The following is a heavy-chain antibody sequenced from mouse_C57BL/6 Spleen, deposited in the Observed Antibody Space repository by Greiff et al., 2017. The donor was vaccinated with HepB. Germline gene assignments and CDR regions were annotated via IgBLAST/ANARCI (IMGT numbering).Heavy chain of an antibody. V-gene: IGHV1-7*01. J-gene: IGHJ4*01. CDR2: INPSSGYT. CDR3: ARNYAMDY. CDR1: GYTFTSYW. Sequence: QVQLKQSGAELAKPGASVKLSCKASGYTFTSYWMHWVNQRTGQGLEWIGYINPSSGYTKYNQKFKDKATLTADKSSSTAYMQLSSLTYEDSAVYYCARNYAMDYWGQGTSVTVSS.